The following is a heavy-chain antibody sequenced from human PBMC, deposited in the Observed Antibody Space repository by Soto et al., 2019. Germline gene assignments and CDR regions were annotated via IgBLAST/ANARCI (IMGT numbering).Heavy chain of an antibody. CDR1: GGSFSGYY. CDR2: INHSGST. J-gene: IGHJ4*02. D-gene: IGHD5-12*01. CDR3: ARVRWLHLRYFDF. Sequence: QVQLQQWGAGLLKPSETLSLTCAVYGGSFSGYYWSWIRQPPGKGLEWIGEINHSGSTNYNPSLKSRVTISVDTSKNQFSPKLSSVTAADTAVYYCARVRWLHLRYFDFWGQGTLVTVSS. V-gene: IGHV4-34*01.